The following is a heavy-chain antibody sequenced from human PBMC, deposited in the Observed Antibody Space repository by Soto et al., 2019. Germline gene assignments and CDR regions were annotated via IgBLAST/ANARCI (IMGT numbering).Heavy chain of an antibody. CDR2: IYPGDSDT. J-gene: IGHJ4*02. Sequence: GESLKISCNGSGYSFTSYWIGLVRQMPGKGLEWMGIIYPGDSDTRYSPSFQGQVTISADKSISTAYLQWSSLKASDTAMYYCARRGYSRSTRSPIAAAIDYWGQGTLVTVSS. V-gene: IGHV5-51*01. CDR3: ARRGYSRSTRSPIAAAIDY. CDR1: GYSFTSYW. D-gene: IGHD2-2*03.